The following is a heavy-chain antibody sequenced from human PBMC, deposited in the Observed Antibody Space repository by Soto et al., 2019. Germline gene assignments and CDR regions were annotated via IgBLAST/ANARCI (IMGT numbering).Heavy chain of an antibody. J-gene: IGHJ4*02. D-gene: IGHD4-17*01. CDR2: ISYDGGNK. CDR3: ARDPRWTTGYYFDY. CDR1: GFTFSSYG. V-gene: IGHV3-30*03. Sequence: PGGSLRLSCAASGFTFSSYGMHWVRQAPGKGLEWVAVISYDGGNKYYADSVKGRFTISRDNSKNTLYLQMNSLRPEDTALYYCARDPRWTTGYYFDYWGQGTLVTVSS.